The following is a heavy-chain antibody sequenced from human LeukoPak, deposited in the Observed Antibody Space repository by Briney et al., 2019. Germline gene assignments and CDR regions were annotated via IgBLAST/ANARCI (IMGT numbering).Heavy chain of an antibody. V-gene: IGHV1-18*01. CDR3: ARGPHFDLSSGYTYYFDF. CDR1: GYTFTSYG. Sequence: ASVKVSCKASGYTFTSYGITWLRQAPGQGPEWMGWISPNNAKTDSAQNFQGRVSTTTDTSTSTAYMELTRLRSDDTAVYCCARGPHFDLSSGYTYYFDFWGQGTLVTVSS. CDR2: ISPNNAKT. D-gene: IGHD3-3*01. J-gene: IGHJ4*02.